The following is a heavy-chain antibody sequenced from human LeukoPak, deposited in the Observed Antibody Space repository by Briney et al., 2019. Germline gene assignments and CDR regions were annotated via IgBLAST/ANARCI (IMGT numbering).Heavy chain of an antibody. CDR1: GGSISSYY. V-gene: IGHV4-59*12. CDR2: IYYSGST. D-gene: IGHD1-7*01. Sequence: PSETLSLTCTVSGGSISSYYWSWIRQPPGKGLEWIGYIYYSGSTNYNPSLKSRVTISVDTSKNQFSLKLSSVTAADTAVYYCAREMTGTTWGYYYYGMDVWGQGTTVTVSS. J-gene: IGHJ6*02. CDR3: AREMTGTTWGYYYYGMDV.